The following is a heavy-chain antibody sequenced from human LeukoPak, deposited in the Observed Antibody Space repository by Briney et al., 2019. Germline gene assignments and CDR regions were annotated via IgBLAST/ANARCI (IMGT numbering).Heavy chain of an antibody. CDR3: ARGYVVVPLDF. CDR1: GGTFSSYA. J-gene: IGHJ4*02. Sequence: EASVKVSCKASGGTFSSYAISWVRQAPGQGLEWMGGIIPIFGTANYAQKFQGRVTMTTDTSTRTAYMELRSLRSDDTAVYYCARGYVVVPLDFWGQGTLVTVSS. D-gene: IGHD3-9*01. CDR2: IIPIFGTA. V-gene: IGHV1-69*05.